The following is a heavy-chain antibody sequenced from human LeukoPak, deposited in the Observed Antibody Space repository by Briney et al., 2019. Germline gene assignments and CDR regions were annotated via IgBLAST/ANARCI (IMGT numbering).Heavy chain of an antibody. D-gene: IGHD3-22*01. CDR1: GGSISSYY. Sequence: ASETLSLTCTVSGGSISSYYWSWIRQPPGKGLEWIGYIYYSGSTNYNPSLKSRVTISVDTSKNQFSLRLSSVTAADTAVYYCARVTGYMIEDYFDYWGQGTLVTVSS. J-gene: IGHJ4*02. CDR3: ARVTGYMIEDYFDY. CDR2: IYYSGST. V-gene: IGHV4-59*01.